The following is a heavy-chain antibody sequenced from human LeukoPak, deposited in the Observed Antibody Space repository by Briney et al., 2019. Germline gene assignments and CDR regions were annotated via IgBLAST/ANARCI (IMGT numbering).Heavy chain of an antibody. CDR2: IYYSGST. CDR3: ARDPGSFQGSDY. Sequence: PSETLSLTCSVSGGSISSGGYYWSWIRQHPGKGLEWIGCIYYSGSTYYNPSLKSRVTISVDTSKNQFSLKLSSVTAADTAVYYCARDPGSFQGSDYWGQGTLVTVSS. CDR1: GGSISSGGYY. V-gene: IGHV4-31*03. J-gene: IGHJ4*02. D-gene: IGHD2-21*01.